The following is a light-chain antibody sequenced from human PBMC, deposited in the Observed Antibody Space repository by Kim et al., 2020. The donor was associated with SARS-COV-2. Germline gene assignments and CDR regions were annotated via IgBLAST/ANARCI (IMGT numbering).Light chain of an antibody. CDR1: TIGSKS. CDR2: YDS. Sequence: APGKPARITCGGNTIGSKSVNWYQQKPGQAPVLVIYYDSDRPSGIPERFSGSNSGNTATLTISRVEAGDEADYYCQVWDSSSDHPVFGGGTQLTVL. J-gene: IGLJ3*02. CDR3: QVWDSSSDHPV. V-gene: IGLV3-21*04.